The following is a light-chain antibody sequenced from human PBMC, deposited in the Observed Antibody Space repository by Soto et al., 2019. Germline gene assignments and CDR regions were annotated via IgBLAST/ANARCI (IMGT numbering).Light chain of an antibody. CDR2: DAS. CDR3: QQFSSYPLT. J-gene: IGKJ4*01. CDR1: QSVSSSY. V-gene: IGKV3-20*01. Sequence: EFVLTQSPGTLSVSPGERATLSCRASQSVSSSYLAWYQQKPGQAPRLLIYDASSRATGIPDWFSGGGSGTDFTLTISRREPEDFAVDYCQQFSSYPLTFGGGTKVDIK.